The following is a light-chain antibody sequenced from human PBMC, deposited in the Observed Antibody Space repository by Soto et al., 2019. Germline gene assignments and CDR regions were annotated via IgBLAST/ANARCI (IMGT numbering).Light chain of an antibody. Sequence: QSALTQPRSVSGSPGQSVTISCTGTSSDIGGYNYVSWYQQNPGKAPKLMIYDVSNRPSGVPDRFSGSKSGNTASLTISGLQVEDEADYYCFSYAGSYVYVFGTGTKLTVL. CDR1: SSDIGGYNY. V-gene: IGLV2-11*01. CDR3: FSYAGSYVYV. CDR2: DVS. J-gene: IGLJ1*01.